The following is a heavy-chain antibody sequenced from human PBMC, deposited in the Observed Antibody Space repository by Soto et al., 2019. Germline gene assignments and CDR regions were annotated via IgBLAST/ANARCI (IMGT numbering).Heavy chain of an antibody. J-gene: IGHJ2*01. CDR1: GYSFISHG. CDR2: VSGDNGNT. V-gene: IGHV1-18*04. D-gene: IGHD1-1*01. Sequence: AQLVQSGAEVKKPGASVKVSCKASGYSFISHGITWVRQAPGQGLEWMGWVSGDNGNTNYAQKLQGRVTMTTDTSTDTAFMELRSLISDDTAVYYCARLGNWDENWYCDLWGRGTLVIVSS. CDR3: ARLGNWDENWYCDL.